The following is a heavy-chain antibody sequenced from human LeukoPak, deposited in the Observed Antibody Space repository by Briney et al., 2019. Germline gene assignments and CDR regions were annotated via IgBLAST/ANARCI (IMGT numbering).Heavy chain of an antibody. CDR3: ARAGYTAIVAFDI. CDR2: IYHSGST. CDR1: GYSISSGYY. J-gene: IGHJ3*02. D-gene: IGHD5-18*01. Sequence: PSETLSLTCAVSGYSISSGYYWGWIRQPPGKGLEWIGSIYHSGSTYYNPSLKSRVTISVDTSKNQFSLKLSSVTAADTAVHYCARAGYTAIVAFDIWGQGTMVTVSS. V-gene: IGHV4-38-2*01.